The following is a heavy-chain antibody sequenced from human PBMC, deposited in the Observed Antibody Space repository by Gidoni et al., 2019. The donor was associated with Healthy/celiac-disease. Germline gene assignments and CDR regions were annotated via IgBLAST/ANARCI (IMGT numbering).Heavy chain of an antibody. CDR2: INPNSGGT. Sequence: QVQLVQSGAEVKKPGASVKVSCKASGYTFTGYYMHWVRQAPGQGLEWMGWINPNSGGTNYAQKFQGMVTMTRDTSISTAYMELSRLRSDDTAVYYCARVSSITMVRGVIGYYYYGMDVWGQGTTVTVSS. D-gene: IGHD3-10*01. J-gene: IGHJ6*02. CDR1: GYTFTGYY. CDR3: ARVSSITMVRGVIGYYYYGMDV. V-gene: IGHV1-2*02.